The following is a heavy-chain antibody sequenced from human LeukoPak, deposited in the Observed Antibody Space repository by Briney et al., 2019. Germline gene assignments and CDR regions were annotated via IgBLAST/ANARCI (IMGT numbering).Heavy chain of an antibody. CDR1: GFTFSSYG. Sequence: PGRSLRLSCAASGFTFSSYGMHWVRQAPGKGLEWVAVISYDGSNKYYADSVKGRFTISRDNSKNTLYLQMNSLRAEDTAVYYCAKWTRYCSGGSCYGGTFDYWGQGTLVTVSS. CDR2: ISYDGSNK. J-gene: IGHJ4*02. V-gene: IGHV3-30*18. D-gene: IGHD2-15*01. CDR3: AKWTRYCSGGSCYGGTFDY.